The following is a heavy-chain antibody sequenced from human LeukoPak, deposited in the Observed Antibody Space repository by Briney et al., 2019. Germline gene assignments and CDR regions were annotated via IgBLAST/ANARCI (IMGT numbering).Heavy chain of an antibody. CDR2: INPNSGGT. D-gene: IGHD5-24*01. V-gene: IGHV1-2*02. Sequence: GASVKVSCKASGYTFTGYYMHWVRQAPGQGLEWMGWINPNSGGTNYAQKFQGRVTMTGDTSISTAYMELSRLRSDDTAVYYCAREARWLQLPAPMGYWGQGTLVTVSS. CDR1: GYTFTGYY. J-gene: IGHJ4*02. CDR3: AREARWLQLPAPMGY.